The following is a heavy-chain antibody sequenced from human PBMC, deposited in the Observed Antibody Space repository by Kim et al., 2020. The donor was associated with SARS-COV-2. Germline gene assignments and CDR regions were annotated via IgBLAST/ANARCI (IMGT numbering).Heavy chain of an antibody. D-gene: IGHD4-17*01. CDR2: GNT. J-gene: IGHJ6*02. V-gene: IGHV1-3*01. Sequence: GNTNYSQKFQGRVTITRDTSASTAYMELSSLRSEDTAVYYCARATGYGMDVWGQGTTVTVSS. CDR3: ARATGYGMDV.